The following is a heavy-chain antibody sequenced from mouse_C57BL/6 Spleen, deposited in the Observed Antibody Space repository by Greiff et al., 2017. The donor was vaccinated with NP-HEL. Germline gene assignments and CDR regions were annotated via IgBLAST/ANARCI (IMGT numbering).Heavy chain of an antibody. D-gene: IGHD1-1*01. CDR2: IYPRSGNT. CDR1: GYTFTSYG. Sequence: QVQLKESGAELARPGASVKLSCKASGYTFTSYGISWVKQRTGQGLEWIGEIYPRSGNTYYNVKFKGKATLTADKSSSTAYMELRSLTSEDSAVYFCARGFTTDAMDYWGQGTSVTVSS. J-gene: IGHJ4*01. V-gene: IGHV1-81*01. CDR3: ARGFTTDAMDY.